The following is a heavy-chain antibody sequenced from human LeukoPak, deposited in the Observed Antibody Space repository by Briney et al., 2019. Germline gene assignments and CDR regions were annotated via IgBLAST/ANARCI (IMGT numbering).Heavy chain of an antibody. CDR3: ARDRGGYYYVFDY. V-gene: IGHV5-51*01. D-gene: IGHD3-22*01. CDR2: IYPGDSDT. Sequence: GESLKISCKGSGYSFTTYWIGWVRQMPGKGLEWMAIIYPGDSDTRYSPSFQGQVTISADKSISTAYLQWSSLKASDTAIYYCARDRGGYYYVFDYWGQGTLVTVSS. J-gene: IGHJ4*02. CDR1: GYSFTTYW.